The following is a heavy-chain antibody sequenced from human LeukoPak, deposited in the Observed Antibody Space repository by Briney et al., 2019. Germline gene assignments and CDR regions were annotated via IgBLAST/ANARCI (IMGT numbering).Heavy chain of an antibody. CDR3: ARVTTYGDPPHDYYYMDV. Sequence: GGSLRLSYAASGFTFSSYAMHWVRQAPGKGLEWVAVISYDGSNKYYADSVKGRFTISRDNSKNTLYLQMNSLRAEDTAVYYCARVTTYGDPPHDYYYMDVWGKGTTVTVSS. V-gene: IGHV3-30*04. CDR2: ISYDGSNK. CDR1: GFTFSSYA. J-gene: IGHJ6*03. D-gene: IGHD4-17*01.